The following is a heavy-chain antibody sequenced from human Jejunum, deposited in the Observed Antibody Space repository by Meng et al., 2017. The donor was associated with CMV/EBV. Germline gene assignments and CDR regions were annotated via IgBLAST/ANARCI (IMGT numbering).Heavy chain of an antibody. Sequence: QAKLVPSVGDGKNPXXXXEXSXKAXGHNFTNYGITWVRQAPGQGLEWMGWINAYNGDTNYAQTLQGRVTMTTDTSTSTAYMELRSLRSDDTAVYYCARDLTYCSGGSCYPTTIDYWGQGTLVTVSS. J-gene: IGHJ4*02. V-gene: IGHV1-18*01. CDR2: INAYNGDT. CDR3: ARDLTYCSGGSCYPTTIDY. CDR1: GHNFTNYG. D-gene: IGHD2-15*01.